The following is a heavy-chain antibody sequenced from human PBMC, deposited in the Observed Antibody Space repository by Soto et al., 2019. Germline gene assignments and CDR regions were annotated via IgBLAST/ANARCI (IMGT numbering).Heavy chain of an antibody. CDR2: IIPIFDAT. Sequence: QVQMVQSGAEVKKPGSSARVSCKVSGGTFSRHSISWVRQAPGQGLELMGGIIPIFDATQYAQKFQGRLTITADESTTTFHMDLSGLRPEDTAIYSCARDLTSVRGSWGQGTLVTVS. D-gene: IGHD3-10*01. J-gene: IGHJ4*02. CDR3: ARDLTSVRGS. V-gene: IGHV1-69*01. CDR1: GGTFSRHS.